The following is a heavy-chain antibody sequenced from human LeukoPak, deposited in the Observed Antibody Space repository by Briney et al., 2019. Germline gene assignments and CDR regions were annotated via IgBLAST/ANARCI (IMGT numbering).Heavy chain of an antibody. J-gene: IGHJ4*02. CDR2: IYYSGST. V-gene: IGHV4-31*03. D-gene: IGHD2/OR15-2a*01. CDR3: ARFVPRSFAFDY. CDR1: GGSISSGGYY. Sequence: SQTLSLTCTVSGGSISSGGYYWSWIRQHPGKGLEWIGYIYYSGSTYYNPSLKSRVTISVDTSKNQFSLKLSSVTAADTAVYYCARFVPRSFAFDYWGQGTLVTVSS.